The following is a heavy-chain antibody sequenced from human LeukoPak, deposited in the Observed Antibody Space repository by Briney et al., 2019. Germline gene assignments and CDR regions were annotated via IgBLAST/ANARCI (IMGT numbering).Heavy chain of an antibody. CDR3: AREGSGTYYTLAY. J-gene: IGHJ4*02. V-gene: IGHV3-53*01. CDR1: GFTVSTNY. CDR2: LYADGET. D-gene: IGHD3-10*01. Sequence: PGGSLRLSCAASGFTVSTNYMSWVRQAPGKGLEWVSMLYADGETHYADSVRGRFTISRDNAKNSVYLQLDSLRVDDTAVYYCAREGSGTYYTLAYWGQGTLVTVSS.